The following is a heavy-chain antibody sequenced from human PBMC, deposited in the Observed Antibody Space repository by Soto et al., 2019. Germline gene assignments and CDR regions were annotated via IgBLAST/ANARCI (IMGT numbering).Heavy chain of an antibody. Sequence: GGSLRLSCAASGFTFSSYAMSWVRQAPGKGLEWVSAISGSGGSTYYADSVKGRFTISRDNSKNTLYLQMNGLRAEDTAVYYCAKALRFLEWLSGHWGQGTLVTVSS. D-gene: IGHD3-3*01. CDR1: GFTFSSYA. V-gene: IGHV3-23*01. CDR2: ISGSGGST. CDR3: AKALRFLEWLSGH. J-gene: IGHJ4*02.